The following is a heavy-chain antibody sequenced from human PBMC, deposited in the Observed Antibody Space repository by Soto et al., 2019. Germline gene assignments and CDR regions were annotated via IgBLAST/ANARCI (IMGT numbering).Heavy chain of an antibody. CDR3: ARYYRGSGRYFFDY. J-gene: IGHJ4*02. Sequence: GGSLRLSCVASGITFISSVMGWIRQPPGKGLEWVANINQDGGVTYYVDSVEGRFTISRDNTKDSLYLQMNSLRGEDTAIYYCARYYRGSGRYFFDYWGQGTPVTVSS. CDR2: INQDGGVT. CDR1: GITFISSV. D-gene: IGHD6-25*01. V-gene: IGHV3-7*03.